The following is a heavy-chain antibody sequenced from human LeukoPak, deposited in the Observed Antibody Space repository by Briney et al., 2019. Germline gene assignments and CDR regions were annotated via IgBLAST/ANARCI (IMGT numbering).Heavy chain of an antibody. CDR2: INPNSGGT. Sequence: ASVKVSCKASGYTFTGYYMHWVRQAPGQGLEWMGWINPNSGGTNYAQKFQGRVTMTRDTSISTAYMELSSLRFEDTAMYYCARSTTDWSGLDAFHIWGQGTMITVSS. J-gene: IGHJ3*02. D-gene: IGHD3-9*01. CDR3: ARSTTDWSGLDAFHI. CDR1: GYTFTGYY. V-gene: IGHV1-2*02.